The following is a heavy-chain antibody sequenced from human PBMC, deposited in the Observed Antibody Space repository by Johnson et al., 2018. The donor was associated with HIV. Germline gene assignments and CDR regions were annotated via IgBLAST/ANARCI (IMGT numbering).Heavy chain of an antibody. CDR2: IYSGGST. Sequence: VQLVESGGGLIQPGGSLRLSCAASGFTVSSNYMNWVRQAPGKGLEWVSVIYSGGSTYYADSVKGRFTISRDNSENTLYLQMNSLRAEDTAVHYCAKVRYYDRDAFDIWGPGTLVTVSP. J-gene: IGHJ3*02. V-gene: IGHV3-53*01. CDR3: AKVRYYDRDAFDI. D-gene: IGHD3-22*01. CDR1: GFTVSSNY.